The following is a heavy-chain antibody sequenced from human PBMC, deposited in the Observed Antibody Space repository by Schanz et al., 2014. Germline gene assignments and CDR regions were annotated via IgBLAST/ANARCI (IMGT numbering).Heavy chain of an antibody. CDR2: IRYDGRNK. Sequence: VRLVESGGGLVQPGGSLRLSCVASGFTFISYDIHWVRQAPGKGLEWVAVIRYDGRNKNFVESVKGRFTISRDNSNNTVYLQMDTLRVEDTAVYYCAREDCSAASYYFTYWGQGTLVTVSS. D-gene: IGHD6-25*01. J-gene: IGHJ4*02. CDR1: GFTFISYD. V-gene: IGHV3-33*01. CDR3: AREDCSAASYYFTY.